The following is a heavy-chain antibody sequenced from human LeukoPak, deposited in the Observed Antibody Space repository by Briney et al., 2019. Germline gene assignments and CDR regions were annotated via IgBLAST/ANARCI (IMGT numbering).Heavy chain of an antibody. J-gene: IGHJ4*02. CDR1: GFTFSNAW. V-gene: IGHV3-53*01. CDR3: AREAVTRNYFDY. Sequence: GGSLRLSCVASGFTFSNAWMNWVRQAPGKGLEWVSVIYSGGSTYYADSVKGRFTISRDNSKNTLYLQMNSLRAEDTAVYYCAREAVTRNYFDYWGQGTLVTVSS. D-gene: IGHD4-17*01. CDR2: IYSGGST.